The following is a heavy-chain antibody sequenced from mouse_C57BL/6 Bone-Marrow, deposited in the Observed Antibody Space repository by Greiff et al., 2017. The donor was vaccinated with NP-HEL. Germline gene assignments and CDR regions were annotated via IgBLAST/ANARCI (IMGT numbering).Heavy chain of an antibody. CDR2: IYPGDGDT. Sequence: QVQLQQSGAELVKPGASVKISCKASGYAFSSYWMNWVKQRPGKGLEWIGQIYPGDGDTNYNGKFKGKATLTADKSSITAYMQLSSLTSEDSAVYFCAREDITTVVAENFDYWGQGTTLTVSS. CDR1: GYAFSSYW. J-gene: IGHJ2*01. D-gene: IGHD1-1*01. V-gene: IGHV1-80*01. CDR3: AREDITTVVAENFDY.